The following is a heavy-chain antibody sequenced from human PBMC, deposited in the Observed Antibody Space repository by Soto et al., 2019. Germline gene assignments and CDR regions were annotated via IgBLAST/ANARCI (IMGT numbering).Heavy chain of an antibody. J-gene: IGHJ4*02. CDR2: IIPIFGTA. V-gene: IGHV1-69*13. D-gene: IGHD2-8*01. Sequence: SVKVSCKASGGTFSSYAISWVRQAPGQGLEWMGGIIPIFGTANYAQKFQGRVKITADESTSTAYMELSSLRSEDTAVYYCARGVGCTNGVCPFDYWGQGTLVTVSS. CDR1: GGTFSSYA. CDR3: ARGVGCTNGVCPFDY.